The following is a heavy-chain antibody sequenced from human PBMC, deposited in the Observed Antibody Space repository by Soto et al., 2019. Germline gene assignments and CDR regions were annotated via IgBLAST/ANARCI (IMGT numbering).Heavy chain of an antibody. J-gene: IGHJ6*04. V-gene: IGHV1-69*13. CDR1: GGTFSSYA. Sequence: SVKVSCKASGGTFSSYAISWVRQAPGEGLEWMGGIIPIFATSNYAQKFQGRVMITVDESTSTAYMELSSLRSEDTAVYYCARSVSFRYQLLKRGMEGWGKGNTVNVSS. CDR2: IIPIFATS. CDR3: ARSVSFRYQLLKRGMEG. D-gene: IGHD2-2*01.